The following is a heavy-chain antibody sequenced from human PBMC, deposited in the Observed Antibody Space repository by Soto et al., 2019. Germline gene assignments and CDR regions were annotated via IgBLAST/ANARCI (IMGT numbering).Heavy chain of an antibody. CDR3: AGDFSWGYCCGCSCPFDP. J-gene: IGHJ5*02. Sequence: QVQLVQSGAEVKKPGASVKVSCKASGYTFTRYGISWVRQAPGQGLEWMGWISAYNGNTNYAQKLQGRVTMTTDTATSTAYMELRSLRSDDTAVYYCAGDFSWGYCCGCSCPFDPCGQGTLFTVSS. CDR2: ISAYNGNT. D-gene: IGHD2-15*01. V-gene: IGHV1-18*01. CDR1: GYTFTRYG.